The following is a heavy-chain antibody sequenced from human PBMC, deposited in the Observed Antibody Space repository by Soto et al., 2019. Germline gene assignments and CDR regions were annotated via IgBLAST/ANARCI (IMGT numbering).Heavy chain of an antibody. D-gene: IGHD2-15*01. J-gene: IGHJ4*02. CDR3: SRDVVVGAKALNY. CDR1: GFTFSNYW. V-gene: IGHV3-7*01. Sequence: GSLRLSCAASGFTFSNYWMTWVRQAPGKGLEWVANTKEDGSEKHYVDSVKGRFTISRDNAKNSLYLQMNSLRVEDTAVYLCSRDVVVGAKALNYWGQGALVTVSS. CDR2: TKEDGSEK.